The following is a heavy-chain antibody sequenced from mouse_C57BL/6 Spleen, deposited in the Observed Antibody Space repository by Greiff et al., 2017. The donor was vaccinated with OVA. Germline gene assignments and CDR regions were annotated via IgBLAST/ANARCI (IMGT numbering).Heavy chain of an antibody. CDR1: GFTFSSYG. CDR3: ARHEDGY. J-gene: IGHJ2*01. D-gene: IGHD2-3*01. Sequence: VQLQQSGGDLVKPGGSLKLSCAASGFTFSSYGMSWVRQTPDKRLEWVATISSGGSYTYYPDSVKGRFTISRDNAKNTLYLQMSSLKSEDTAMYYCARHEDGYWGQGTTLTVSS. V-gene: IGHV5-6*01. CDR2: ISSGGSYT.